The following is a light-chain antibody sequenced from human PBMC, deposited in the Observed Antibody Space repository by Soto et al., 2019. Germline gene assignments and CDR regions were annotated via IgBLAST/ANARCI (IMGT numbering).Light chain of an antibody. Sequence: EIVMTQSPSTLSVSPGERATLSCRASQSVSDNLAWYQQKPGQAPRLLIYGASTRATGIPARFSGSGSGTEFTLTISSLQSEDFAVYYCQQYNNWPRITFGQGTKVDIK. J-gene: IGKJ1*01. CDR3: QQYNNWPRIT. CDR2: GAS. CDR1: QSVSDN. V-gene: IGKV3-15*01.